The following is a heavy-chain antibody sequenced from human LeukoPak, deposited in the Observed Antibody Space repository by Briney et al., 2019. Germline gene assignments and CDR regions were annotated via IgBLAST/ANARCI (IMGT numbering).Heavy chain of an antibody. CDR2: ISGGGGST. J-gene: IGHJ6*02. Sequence: AGGSLRLSCAASGFTFSSYAMSWVRQAPGKGLEWVSSISGGGGSTYHADSVKGRLTISRDNSKNSLYLQMNSLRTEDTALYYCAKATGGYSSGWYSYYYGMDVWGQGTTVTVSS. CDR3: AKATGGYSSGWYSYYYGMDV. CDR1: GFTFSSYA. D-gene: IGHD6-19*01. V-gene: IGHV3-23*01.